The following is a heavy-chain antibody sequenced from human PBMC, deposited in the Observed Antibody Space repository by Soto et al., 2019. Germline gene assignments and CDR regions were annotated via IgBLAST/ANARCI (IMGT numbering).Heavy chain of an antibody. CDR3: AKGVDYYYYMDV. CDR1: GFAFSSYA. J-gene: IGHJ6*03. D-gene: IGHD2-2*01. Sequence: GGSLILSCAASGFAFSSYAMSWVRQAPGKGLEWVSAISGSGGSTYYADSVKGRFTISRDNSKNTLYLQMNSLRAEDTAVYYCAKGVDYYYYMDVWGKGTTVTVSS. CDR2: ISGSGGST. V-gene: IGHV3-23*01.